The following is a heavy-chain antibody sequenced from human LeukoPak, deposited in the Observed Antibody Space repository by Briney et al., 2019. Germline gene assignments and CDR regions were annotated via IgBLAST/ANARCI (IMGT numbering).Heavy chain of an antibody. J-gene: IGHJ4*02. CDR1: GFTFSNYW. V-gene: IGHV3-7*01. CDR2: ISPDGTQR. CDR3: AKFSRSSSEDF. Sequence: GGSLRLSCAASGFTFSNYWMSWVRQAPGKGLEWVANISPDGTQRYFVDSVKARFTISRDNAKNSLYLHMYSLRVDDTAVYYCAKFSRSSSEDFWGQGSLVTVSS. D-gene: IGHD6-13*01.